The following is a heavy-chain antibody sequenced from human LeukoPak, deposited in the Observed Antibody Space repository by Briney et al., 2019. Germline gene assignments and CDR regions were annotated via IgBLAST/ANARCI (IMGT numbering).Heavy chain of an antibody. CDR3: ARWGLGFGDEATIDY. CDR2: ISSSGSTI. Sequence: GGSLRLSCAASGSTFSDYYMSWIRQAPGKGLEWVSYISSSGSTIYYADSVKGRFTISRDNAKNSLYLQMNSLRAEGTAVYYCARWGLGFGDEATIDYWGQGTLVTVSS. V-gene: IGHV3-11*01. J-gene: IGHJ4*02. CDR1: GSTFSDYY. D-gene: IGHD3-10*01.